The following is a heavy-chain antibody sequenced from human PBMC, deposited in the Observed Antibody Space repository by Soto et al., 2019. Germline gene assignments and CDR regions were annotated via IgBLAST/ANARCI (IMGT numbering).Heavy chain of an antibody. D-gene: IGHD3-22*01. CDR3: TRESHYYDSSGYYYPNWFDP. Sequence: QVQLVQSGAEVRKPGSSVKVSCKASGGTLNNYAISWVRQAPGQGLEWMGGIIPKFGTPNYAQKFQGRVTIIADKSTSTVYMELSSLRSEDTAVYYCTRESHYYDSSGYYYPNWFDPWGQGTLVTVSS. V-gene: IGHV1-69*06. J-gene: IGHJ5*02. CDR2: IIPKFGTP. CDR1: GGTLNNYA.